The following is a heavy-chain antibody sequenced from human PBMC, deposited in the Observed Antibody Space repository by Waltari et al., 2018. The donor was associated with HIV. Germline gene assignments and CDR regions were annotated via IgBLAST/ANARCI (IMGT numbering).Heavy chain of an antibody. CDR2: IRSKAYGGTT. CDR3: TRGPQLLLTPEASPGDY. CDR1: GFTFGDYA. J-gene: IGHJ4*02. V-gene: IGHV3-49*04. Sequence: VQPGRSLRLSCTASGFTFGDYAMSWVRQAPGKGLEWVGFIRSKAYGGTTEYAASVKGRFTISRDDSKSIAYLQMNSLKTEDTAVYYCTRGPQLLLTPEASPGDYWGQGTLVTVSS. D-gene: IGHD2-2*01.